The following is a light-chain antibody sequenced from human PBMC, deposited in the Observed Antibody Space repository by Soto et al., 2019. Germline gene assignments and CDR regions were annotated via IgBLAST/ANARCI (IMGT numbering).Light chain of an antibody. V-gene: IGKV3-15*01. CDR3: QQYNNWPRAT. Sequence: EIVMTQSPATLSVSPVERATLSCMASQSISSNLAWYQQKPGQAPRLLMFRTSSRATGFPARFSGSGSGTEFNPTISSLQSEDFGVYYCQQYNNWPRATFGGGTKVDIK. CDR2: RTS. J-gene: IGKJ4*01. CDR1: QSISSN.